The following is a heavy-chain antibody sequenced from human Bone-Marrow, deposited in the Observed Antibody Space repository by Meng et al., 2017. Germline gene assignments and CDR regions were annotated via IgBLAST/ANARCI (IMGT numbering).Heavy chain of an antibody. V-gene: IGHV1-46*01. Sequence: VHLVQVEAEAKKPGAPLTISCKASGYTFVSYSIHWVRQAPGQGLEWSGVVNSRREPTIYAQMFQGRVTMTRDTSTSTVYMALSSLGSEDTAVYYCARGLAVDEFDYWGQGTLVTVSS. D-gene: IGHD2-15*01. CDR3: ARGLAVDEFDY. CDR2: VNSRREPT. J-gene: IGHJ4*02. CDR1: GYTFVSYS.